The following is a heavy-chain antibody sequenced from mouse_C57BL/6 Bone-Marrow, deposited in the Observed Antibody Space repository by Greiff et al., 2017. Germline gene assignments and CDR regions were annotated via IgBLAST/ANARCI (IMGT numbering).Heavy chain of an antibody. CDR2: INPGSGGT. CDR3: ARHYDYLCAMDY. V-gene: IGHV1-54*01. D-gene: IGHD2-4*01. J-gene: IGHJ4*01. Sequence: QVQLKESGAELVRPGTSVKVSCKASGYAFTNYLIEWVKQRPGQGLEWIGVINPGSGGTNYNEKFKGKATLTADKSSSTAYMQLSSLTSEDSAVYLCARHYDYLCAMDYWGQGTSVTVSS. CDR1: GYAFTNYL.